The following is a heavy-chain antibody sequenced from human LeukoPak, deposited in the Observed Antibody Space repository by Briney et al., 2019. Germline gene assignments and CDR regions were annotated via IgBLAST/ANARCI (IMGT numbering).Heavy chain of an antibody. J-gene: IGHJ6*02. CDR1: GGSFSGYY. CDR2: INHSGST. D-gene: IGHD3-16*01. CDR3: ASAVWRHYGMDV. V-gene: IGHV4-34*01. Sequence: SETLSLTCAVYGGSFSGYYWSWIRQPPGKGLEWIGEINHSGSTNYNPSLKSRVTISVDTSKNQFSLKLSSVTAADTAVYYCASAVWRHYGMDVWGQGTTVTVSS.